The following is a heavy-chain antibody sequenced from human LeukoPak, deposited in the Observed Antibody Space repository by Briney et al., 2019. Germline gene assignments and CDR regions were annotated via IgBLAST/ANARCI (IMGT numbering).Heavy chain of an antibody. Sequence: PSETLSLTCAVYGGSFSGYYWSWIRQPPGKGLEWIGEINHSGSTNYNPSLKSRVTISVDTSKNQFSLKLSSVTAADTAVYYCARGVEAAAVDYCYYMDVWGKGTTVTVSS. CDR2: INHSGST. V-gene: IGHV4-34*01. J-gene: IGHJ6*03. D-gene: IGHD6-13*01. CDR1: GGSFSGYY. CDR3: ARGVEAAAVDYCYYMDV.